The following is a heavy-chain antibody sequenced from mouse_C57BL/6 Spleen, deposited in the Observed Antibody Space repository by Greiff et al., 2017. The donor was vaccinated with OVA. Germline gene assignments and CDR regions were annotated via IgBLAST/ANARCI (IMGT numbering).Heavy chain of an antibody. V-gene: IGHV1-54*01. CDR1: GYAFTNYL. D-gene: IGHD4-1*01. CDR3: ARGGSAGTDFDY. CDR2: INPGSGGT. Sequence: VQLQQSGAELVRPGTSVKVSCKASGYAFTNYLIEWVKQRPGQGLEWIGVINPGSGGTNYNEKFKGKATLTADKSSSTAYMQLSSLTSEDSAVYFCARGGSAGTDFDYWGQGTTLTVSS. J-gene: IGHJ2*01.